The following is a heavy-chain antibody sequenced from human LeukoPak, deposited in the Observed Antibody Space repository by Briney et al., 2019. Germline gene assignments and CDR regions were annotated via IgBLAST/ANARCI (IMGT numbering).Heavy chain of an antibody. D-gene: IGHD5-18*01. Sequence: SETLTLTCTVSGGSLSSYYWSWIRQPPGKGLEWIAYIYYSGSTKYNPSLKSRVTISLDRSKNQFSLKLTSVTAADTAVYYCARRRDTAMAGQNWFDPWGQGTLVTVSS. CDR2: IYYSGST. J-gene: IGHJ5*02. CDR3: ARRRDTAMAGQNWFDP. V-gene: IGHV4-59*08. CDR1: GGSLSSYY.